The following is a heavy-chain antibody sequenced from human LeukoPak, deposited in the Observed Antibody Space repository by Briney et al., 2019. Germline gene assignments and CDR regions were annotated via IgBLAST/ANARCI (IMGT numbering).Heavy chain of an antibody. Sequence: GGSLRLSCAASGFTFSDYYMSWIRQAPGKGLEWVSYISSSGSTIYYADSVKGRFTISRDNAKSSLYLQMNSLRAEDTAVYYCARDIVVVPAAPAHAFDIWGQGTMVTVSS. CDR2: ISSSGSTI. V-gene: IGHV3-11*01. J-gene: IGHJ3*02. CDR3: ARDIVVVPAAPAHAFDI. CDR1: GFTFSDYY. D-gene: IGHD2-2*01.